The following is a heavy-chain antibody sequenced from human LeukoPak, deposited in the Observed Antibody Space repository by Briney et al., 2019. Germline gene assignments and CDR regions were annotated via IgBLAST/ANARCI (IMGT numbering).Heavy chain of an antibody. D-gene: IGHD6-6*01. CDR2: IKQDGSEK. Sequence: GGSLRLSCAASGFTFSSYWMSWVRQAPGKGLEWVANIKQDGSEKYYVASVKGRFTTSRDNAKNSLYLQMDSLRAEDTAVYYCARTSRASPGWRPRLKNAFDLWGLGTLVTVSS. V-gene: IGHV3-7*03. J-gene: IGHJ3*01. CDR1: GFTFSSYW. CDR3: ARTSRASPGWRPRLKNAFDL.